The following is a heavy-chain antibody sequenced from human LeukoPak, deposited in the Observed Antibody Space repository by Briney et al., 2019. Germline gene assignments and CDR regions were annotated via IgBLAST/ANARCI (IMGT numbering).Heavy chain of an antibody. CDR3: ARNPYSYGFFYFDY. Sequence: GGTLRLSCAASGFTFSSYAMHWVRQAPGKGLEWVAVISYDGSNKYYADSVKGRFTISRDNSKNTLYLQMNSLRAEDTAVYYCARNPYSYGFFYFDYWGQGTLVTVSS. D-gene: IGHD5-18*01. CDR2: ISYDGSNK. J-gene: IGHJ4*02. V-gene: IGHV3-30-3*01. CDR1: GFTFSSYA.